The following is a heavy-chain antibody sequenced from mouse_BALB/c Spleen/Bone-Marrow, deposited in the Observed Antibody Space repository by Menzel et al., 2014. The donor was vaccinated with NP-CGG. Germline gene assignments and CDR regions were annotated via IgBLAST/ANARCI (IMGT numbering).Heavy chain of an antibody. J-gene: IGHJ3*01. CDR2: IWTGGGT. Sequence: VQLQQSGPGLVAPSQSLSITCTVSGFSLTSYDISWIHQPPGKGLEWLGVIWTGGGTNYNSAFTSRLSISKDNSKSQVFLKMNSLQTDDTAIYYCVREKGFAYWGQGTLVTVSA. V-gene: IGHV2-9-2*01. CDR1: GFSLTSYD. CDR3: VREKGFAY.